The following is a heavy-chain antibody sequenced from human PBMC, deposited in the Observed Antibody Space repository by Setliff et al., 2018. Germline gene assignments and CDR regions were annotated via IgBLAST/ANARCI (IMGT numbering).Heavy chain of an antibody. CDR1: GETIRRDY. Sequence: SETLSLTCTVSGETIRRDYFYWTWIRQPPGKGLEWIGEINHSGSSNYNPSLKSRVTISVDTSKNQFSLKLNSVTAADTAVYYCASRNSDGGPEYFQHWGQGALVTVSS. J-gene: IGHJ1*01. CDR2: INHSGSS. V-gene: IGHV4-34*01. CDR3: ASRNSDGGPEYFQH. D-gene: IGHD1-26*01.